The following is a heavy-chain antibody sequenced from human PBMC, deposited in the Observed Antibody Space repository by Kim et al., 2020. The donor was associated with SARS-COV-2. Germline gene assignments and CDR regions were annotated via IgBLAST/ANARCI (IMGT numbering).Heavy chain of an antibody. J-gene: IGHJ3*02. CDR3: AAGIRLRAFDI. V-gene: IGHV1-58*01. CDR2: T. D-gene: IGHD2-15*01. Sequence: TNHAQKYQERVTLPRDMSTSTAYMELSSLRSEDTAVYYCAAGIRLRAFDIWGQGTMVTVSS.